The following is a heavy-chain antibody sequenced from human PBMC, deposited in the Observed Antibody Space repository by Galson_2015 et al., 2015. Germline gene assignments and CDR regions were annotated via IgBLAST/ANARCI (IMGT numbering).Heavy chain of an antibody. CDR2: IYSGGSI. V-gene: IGHV3-53*01. J-gene: IGHJ6*02. CDR3: ATQVDKPYYYYGMDV. Sequence: ALRPACAAAGVTVSSNYMSWVRQAPGKGLEWVSVIYSGGSIYYADSGKGRFTISRDNSKNTLYLQMSSLRAEDTAVYYGATQVDKPYYYYGMDVWGQGTTVTISS. CDR1: GVTVSSNY. D-gene: IGHD3-22*01.